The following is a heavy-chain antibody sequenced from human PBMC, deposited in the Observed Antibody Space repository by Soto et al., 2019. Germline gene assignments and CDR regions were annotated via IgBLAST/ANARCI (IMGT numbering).Heavy chain of an antibody. D-gene: IGHD3-16*01. J-gene: IGHJ3*02. V-gene: IGHV4-34*01. Sequence: SETLSLTCAAYGGSFSGYYWSWIRQPPGKGLEWIGEINHSGSTNYNPSLKSRVTVSVDTSKNQFSLKLSSVTAADTAVYYCAREGQGGAFDIWGQGTMVTVSS. CDR2: INHSGST. CDR1: GGSFSGYY. CDR3: AREGQGGAFDI.